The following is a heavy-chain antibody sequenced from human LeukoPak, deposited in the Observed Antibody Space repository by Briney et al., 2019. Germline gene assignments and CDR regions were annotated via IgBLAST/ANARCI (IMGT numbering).Heavy chain of an antibody. J-gene: IGHJ6*03. Sequence: GGTLRLSCAASGFTFSSYGMSWVRQAPGKGLEWVSAISGSGGSTFYADSVKGRFTISRDDAKNSLSLQMNSLRAEDTAVYYCARSGIKMVRGVIIKSPYHMDVWGKGTTVTVSS. D-gene: IGHD3-10*01. CDR1: GFTFSSYG. CDR2: ISGSGGST. CDR3: ARSGIKMVRGVIIKSPYHMDV. V-gene: IGHV3-23*01.